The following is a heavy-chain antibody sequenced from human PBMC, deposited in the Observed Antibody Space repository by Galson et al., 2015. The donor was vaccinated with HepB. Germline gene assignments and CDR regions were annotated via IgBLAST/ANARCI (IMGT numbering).Heavy chain of an antibody. D-gene: IGHD3-3*01. CDR3: AKDHPYYDFWSGYRPGTFDI. CDR1: GYTFTSYA. V-gene: IGHV1-3*01. CDR2: INAGNGNT. J-gene: IGHJ3*02. Sequence: SVKVSCKASGYTFTSYAMHWVRQAPGQRLEWMGWINAGNGNTKYSQKFQGRVTITRDTSASTAYMELSSLRAEDTAVYYCAKDHPYYDFWSGYRPGTFDIWGQGTMVTVSS.